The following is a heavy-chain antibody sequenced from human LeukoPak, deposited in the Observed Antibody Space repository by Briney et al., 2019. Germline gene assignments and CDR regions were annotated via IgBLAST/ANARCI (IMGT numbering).Heavy chain of an antibody. CDR1: GFTFSDAR. V-gene: IGHV3-15*01. J-gene: IGHJ4*02. CDR3: ATLRRGY. Sequence: GGSLRLSCAASGFTFSDARMSWVRQAPGKGLEWVGRVKSKTDGGTTDYAAPVKGRFTISRDDSKTTVYVQMNSLRTEDTAVYYCATLRRGYWGQGTLVTVSS. CDR2: VKSKTDGGTT.